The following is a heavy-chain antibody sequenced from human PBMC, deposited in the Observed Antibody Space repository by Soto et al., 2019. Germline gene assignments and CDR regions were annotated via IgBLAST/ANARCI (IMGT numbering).Heavy chain of an antibody. CDR1: GYTFTSYG. V-gene: IGHV1-18*01. D-gene: IGHD3-10*01. Sequence: QVQLVQSGAEVKKPGASVKVSCKASGYTFTSYGISWARQAPGQGLEWMGWISAYNGNTNYAQKLQGRVTMTTGTSTRTAYMELRSLRSDDTAVYYCARVFTMVRGVTSAFDIWGQGTMVTVSS. CDR2: ISAYNGNT. CDR3: ARVFTMVRGVTSAFDI. J-gene: IGHJ3*02.